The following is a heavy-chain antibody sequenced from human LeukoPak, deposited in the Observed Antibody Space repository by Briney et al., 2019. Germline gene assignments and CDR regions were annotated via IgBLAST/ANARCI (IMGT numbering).Heavy chain of an antibody. Sequence: GGSLRLSCAASGFTFSSFGMNWVRQAPGKGLEWVAVISYDGSNKYYADSVKGRFTISRDNSKNSLYLQMNSLRAEDTAVYYCARGTYYYDTAHWGQGTLVTVSS. CDR2: ISYDGSNK. D-gene: IGHD3-22*01. CDR1: GFTFSSFG. CDR3: ARGTYYYDTAH. V-gene: IGHV3-30*03. J-gene: IGHJ4*02.